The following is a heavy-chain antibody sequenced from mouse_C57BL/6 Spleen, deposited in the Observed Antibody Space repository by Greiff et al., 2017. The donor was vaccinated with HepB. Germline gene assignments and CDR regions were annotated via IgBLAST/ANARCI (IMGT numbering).Heavy chain of an antibody. CDR1: GFTFSDYY. CDR3: AREMITSNWYFDV. Sequence: EVHLVESEGGLVQPGSSMKLSCTASGFTFSDYYMAWVRQVPEKGLEWVANINYDGSSTYYLDSLKSRFIISRDNAKNILYLQMSSLKSEDTATYYCAREMITSNWYFDVWGTGTTVTVSS. CDR2: INYDGSST. J-gene: IGHJ1*03. V-gene: IGHV5-16*01. D-gene: IGHD2-4*01.